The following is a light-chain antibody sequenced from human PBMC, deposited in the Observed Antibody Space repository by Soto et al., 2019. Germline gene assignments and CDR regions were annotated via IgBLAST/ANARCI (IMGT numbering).Light chain of an antibody. CDR3: GSYTSSSSPHSV. CDR1: SSDVGGYNY. J-gene: IGLJ1*01. V-gene: IGLV2-14*01. CDR2: DVS. Sequence: QSALTQPASVSGSPGQPVTISCTGTSSDVGGYNYVSWYQQHPGKAPKLMIYDVSNRPSGDANRFSGSKSGNTATLTISGCQAEDEADYYCGSYTSSSSPHSVFGSGTKLTVL.